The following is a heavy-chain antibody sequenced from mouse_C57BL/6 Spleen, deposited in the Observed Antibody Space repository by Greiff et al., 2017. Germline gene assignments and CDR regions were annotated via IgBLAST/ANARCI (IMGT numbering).Heavy chain of an antibody. CDR3: ARSYDYDEGRFAY. CDR1: GYTFTDYY. Sequence: EVQLKESGPVLVKPGASVKMSCKASGYTFTDYYMNWVKQSHGKSLEWIGVINPYNGGTSYNQKFKGKATLTVDKSSSTAYMELNSLTSEDSAVYYCARSYDYDEGRFAYWGQGTLVTVSA. CDR2: INPYNGGT. J-gene: IGHJ3*01. V-gene: IGHV1-19*01. D-gene: IGHD2-4*01.